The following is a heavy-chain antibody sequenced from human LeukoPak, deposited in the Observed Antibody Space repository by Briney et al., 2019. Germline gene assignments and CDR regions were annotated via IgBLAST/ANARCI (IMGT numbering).Heavy chain of an antibody. CDR1: GGSISSSNW. J-gene: IGHJ4*02. Sequence: PSETLSLTCAVSGGSISSSNWWSWIRQPPGKGLEWIGEIYHSGSTNYNPSLKSRVTISVDTSKNQFSLKLSSVTAADTAVYYCARAPSSSWYGRVLYYFDYWGQGTLVTVSS. V-gene: IGHV4-4*02. CDR3: ARAPSSSWYGRVLYYFDY. D-gene: IGHD6-13*01. CDR2: IYHSGST.